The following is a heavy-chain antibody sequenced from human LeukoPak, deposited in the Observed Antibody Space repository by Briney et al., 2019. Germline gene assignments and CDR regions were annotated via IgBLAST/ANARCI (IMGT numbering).Heavy chain of an antibody. CDR1: GFTFSDYY. J-gene: IGHJ4*02. V-gene: IGHV3-11*01. Sequence: GGSLRLSCAASGFTFSDYYMSWIRQAPGKGLEWVSYISSSGSTIYYADSVKGRFTISRDNAKNSLHLQMNSLRAEDTAVYYCARESEYGSGSFFDYWGQGTLVTVSS. D-gene: IGHD3-10*01. CDR2: ISSSGSTI. CDR3: ARESEYGSGSFFDY.